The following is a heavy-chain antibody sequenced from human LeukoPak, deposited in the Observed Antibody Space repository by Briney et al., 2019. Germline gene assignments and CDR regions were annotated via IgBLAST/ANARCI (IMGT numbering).Heavy chain of an antibody. D-gene: IGHD2-2*01. J-gene: IGHJ5*02. Sequence: PSETLSLTCTVSGGSISSGSYYWSWIRQPAGKGLEWIGRIYTSGSTNYNPSLKSRVTISVDTSKNQFSLKLSSVTAADTAVYYCARENPTPVYCSSTSCYRWFDPWGQGTLVTVSS. V-gene: IGHV4-61*02. CDR3: ARENPTPVYCSSTSCYRWFDP. CDR1: GGSISSGSYY. CDR2: IYTSGST.